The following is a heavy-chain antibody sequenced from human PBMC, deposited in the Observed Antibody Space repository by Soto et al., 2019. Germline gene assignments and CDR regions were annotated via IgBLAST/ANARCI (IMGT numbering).Heavy chain of an antibody. CDR2: ISGSGGST. CDR3: AKDLRGFYGDYGYYFDY. V-gene: IGHV3-23*01. D-gene: IGHD4-17*01. J-gene: IGHJ4*02. Sequence: EVQLLESGGGLVQPGGSLRLSCAASGFTFSSYAMSWVRQAPGKGLEWVSAISGSGGSTYYADSVKGRFIISRDNSKNTLYLQMNSLRAEDTAVYYCAKDLRGFYGDYGYYFDYWGQGTLVTVSS. CDR1: GFTFSSYA.